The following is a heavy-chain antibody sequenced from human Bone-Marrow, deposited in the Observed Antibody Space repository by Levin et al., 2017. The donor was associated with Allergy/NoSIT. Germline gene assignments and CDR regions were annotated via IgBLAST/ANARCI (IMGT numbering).Heavy chain of an antibody. CDR1: GYSINSNFY. CDR2: IYHSGGT. D-gene: IGHD2-21*02. Sequence: SETLSLTCTVSGYSINSNFYWAWIRLLPGKGLEWIGSIYHSGGTYYNPSLKSRVTISMDTSKSQFSLNLGSVTAADTAVYYCAREPCSGGDCSFGHYWGQGTLVTVSS. V-gene: IGHV4-38-2*02. CDR3: AREPCSGGDCSFGHY. J-gene: IGHJ4*02.